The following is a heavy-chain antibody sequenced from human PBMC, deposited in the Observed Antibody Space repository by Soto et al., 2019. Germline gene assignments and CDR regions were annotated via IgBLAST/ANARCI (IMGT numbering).Heavy chain of an antibody. CDR2: IFYSGTT. CDR1: GGSVNSGDYY. V-gene: IGHV4-30-4*01. J-gene: IGHJ5*02. CDR3: ARDWVHERWFDP. D-gene: IGHD1-1*01. Sequence: SETLSLTCTVSGGSVNSGDYYWSWIRQSPGKGLEWIGSIFYSGTTYYNPSLKGRITISIDTSKNQFSLRLTSVTAADTAVYYCARDWVHERWFDPWGQGTLVTVSS.